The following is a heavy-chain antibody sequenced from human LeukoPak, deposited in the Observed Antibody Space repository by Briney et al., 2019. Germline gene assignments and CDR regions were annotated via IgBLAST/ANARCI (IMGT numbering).Heavy chain of an antibody. J-gene: IGHJ4*01. CDR2: ISANGHNT. CDR1: GFTFNKYA. CDR3: TLRTDY. Sequence: GGSLRLSCAASGFTFNKYAMTWVRQAPGKGLEWVSVISANGHNTYYVDSVKGRFTISRDNLKNMMYLQMDSLRVEDTAVYYCTLRTDYWGQGILVSVSS. V-gene: IGHV3-23*01.